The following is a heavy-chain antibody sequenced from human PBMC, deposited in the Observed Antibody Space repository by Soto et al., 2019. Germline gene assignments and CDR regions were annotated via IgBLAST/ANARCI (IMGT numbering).Heavy chain of an antibody. CDR1: GRTFITYT. V-gene: IGHV3-30-3*02. Sequence: PGGSLRLSCLASGRTFITYTLHWVRQAPGKGLEWVALVLDDGSDKFYADSVKGRFTISRDNSKNTLYLQMNSLRAEDTAVYYCAKYWDYSSGWFDYWGQGTLVTVSS. CDR3: AKYWDYSSGWFDY. D-gene: IGHD6-19*01. CDR2: VLDDGSDK. J-gene: IGHJ4*02.